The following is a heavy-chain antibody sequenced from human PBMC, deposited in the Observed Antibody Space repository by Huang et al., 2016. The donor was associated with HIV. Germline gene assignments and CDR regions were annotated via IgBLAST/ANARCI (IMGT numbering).Heavy chain of an antibody. D-gene: IGHD1-26*01. CDR3: ARDGPERSSGNYGASDY. Sequence: QVQLQQWGAGLLKPSETLSLTCAVYVVSFSGYYWSWLRQPPGKGLEWLGEIHESRSTNYNPALKSRVTVSVDTSKNQCSRRLSSVTAADTAVYYCARDGPERSSGNYGASDYWGQGTLVTVSS. CDR1: VVSFSGYY. V-gene: IGHV4-34*01. CDR2: IHESRST. J-gene: IGHJ4*02.